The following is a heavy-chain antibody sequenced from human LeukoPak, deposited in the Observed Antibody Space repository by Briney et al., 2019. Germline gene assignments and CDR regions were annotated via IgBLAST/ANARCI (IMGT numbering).Heavy chain of an antibody. V-gene: IGHV4-59*08. Sequence: SETLSLTFTVSGGSISSYYWRWIRQPPGKGLERIGYIYYSGSTNYNPSLKSRVTISVDTSKNQFSLKLSSVTAADTAVYYGARHWSGNGPFDIWGQGTMVTVSS. J-gene: IGHJ3*02. CDR1: GGSISSYY. D-gene: IGHD1-1*01. CDR2: IYYSGST. CDR3: ARHWSGNGPFDI.